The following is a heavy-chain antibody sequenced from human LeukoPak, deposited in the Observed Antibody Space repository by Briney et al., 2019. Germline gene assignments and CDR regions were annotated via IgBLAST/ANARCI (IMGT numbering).Heavy chain of an antibody. CDR2: IYYSGST. V-gene: IGHV4-59*01. D-gene: IGHD6-13*01. J-gene: IGHJ6*02. CDR3: AGRYSSSWYNYYYYYGMDV. CDR1: GGSISSYF. Sequence: PSETLSLTCTVSGGSISSYFWSWIRQPPGKGLEWIGYIYYSGSTNYNPSLESRVTISVDTSKNQFSLKLSSVTAADTAVYYCAGRYSSSWYNYYYYYGMDVWGQGTTVTVSS.